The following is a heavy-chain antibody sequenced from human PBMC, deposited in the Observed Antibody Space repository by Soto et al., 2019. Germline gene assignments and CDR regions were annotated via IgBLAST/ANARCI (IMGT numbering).Heavy chain of an antibody. Sequence: QVQLQESGPGLVTPSETLSLTSTVSGGSISSYYWSWIRQPPGKGLEWIGYIYYSGSTTYNPSLKSRVTISVDTSKNQVSLMLSSVTAADTAVYYCARRYGYSFDYWGQGTLVTVSS. CDR1: GGSISSYY. V-gene: IGHV4-59*08. CDR3: ARRYGYSFDY. CDR2: IYYSGST. J-gene: IGHJ4*02. D-gene: IGHD1-1*01.